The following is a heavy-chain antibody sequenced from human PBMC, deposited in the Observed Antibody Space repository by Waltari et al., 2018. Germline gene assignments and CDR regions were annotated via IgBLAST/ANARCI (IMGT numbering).Heavy chain of an antibody. V-gene: IGHV4-34*01. D-gene: IGHD6-19*01. Sequence: QVQLQQWGAGLLKPSETLSLTCAVYGGPFSGYSCAWTRQPPGKGLEGIGEINHSGSTNYNPSLKSRVTISVDTSKNQFSLKLSSVTAADTAVYYCASVGAVAGTGDYWGQGTLVTVSS. CDR1: GGPFSGYS. CDR3: ASVGAVAGTGDY. CDR2: INHSGST. J-gene: IGHJ4*02.